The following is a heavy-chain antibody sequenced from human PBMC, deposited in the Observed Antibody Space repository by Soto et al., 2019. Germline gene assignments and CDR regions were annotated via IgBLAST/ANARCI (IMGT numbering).Heavy chain of an antibody. Sequence: QTLSLTCARSADRVSSNRAAWYWTRQSPARGLEWLGRTYYRSKWYNDYAVSVKSRITINPDTSKNQFSLQLNSVTPEDTAVYYCAREGYDFWSGYYTGWFDPWGQGTLVTVSS. CDR2: TYYRSKWYN. CDR1: ADRVSSNRAA. V-gene: IGHV6-1*01. CDR3: AREGYDFWSGYYTGWFDP. J-gene: IGHJ5*02. D-gene: IGHD3-3*01.